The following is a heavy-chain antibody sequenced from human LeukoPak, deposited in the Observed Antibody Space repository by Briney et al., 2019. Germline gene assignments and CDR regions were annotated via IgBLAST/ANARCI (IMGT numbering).Heavy chain of an antibody. CDR1: GYTFTGYY. CDR2: INPNSGGT. D-gene: IGHD6-19*01. J-gene: IGHJ3*02. V-gene: IGHV1-2*02. Sequence: ASVKVSCKASGYTFTGYYMHWVRQAPGQGLEWMGWINPNSGGTNYAQKFQGRVTMTRDTSISTAYMELSRLRSDDTAAYYCARDGVAVAWGFDIWGQGTMVTVSS. CDR3: ARDGVAVAWGFDI.